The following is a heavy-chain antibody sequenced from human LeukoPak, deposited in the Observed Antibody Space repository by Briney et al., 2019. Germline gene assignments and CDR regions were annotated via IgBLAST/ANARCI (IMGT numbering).Heavy chain of an antibody. CDR2: ISGSGGST. J-gene: IGHJ1*01. V-gene: IGHV3-23*01. CDR1: GFTFNSYS. Sequence: GGSLRLSCAASGFTFNSYSMSWVRQAPGKGLEWVSAISGSGGSTYYADPVRGQFSISRDNSKDTLYLQMSSLRAEDTAVYYCVKGVSGAYSKYFQYWGQGTLVTVSS. D-gene: IGHD2-15*01. CDR3: VKGVSGAYSKYFQY.